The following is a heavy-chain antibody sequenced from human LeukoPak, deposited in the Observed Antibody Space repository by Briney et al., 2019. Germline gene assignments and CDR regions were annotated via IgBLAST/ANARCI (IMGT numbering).Heavy chain of an antibody. CDR2: IYTSGST. D-gene: IGHD3-22*01. CDR1: GGSISSGSYY. CDR3: ARSRGYYDSSGYFFAFDI. V-gene: IGHV4-61*02. J-gene: IGHJ3*02. Sequence: PSQTLSLTCTVSGGSISSGSYYGSWIRQPAGKGLEWIGRIYTSGSTNYNPSLKSRVTISVDTSKNQFSLKLSSVTAADTAVYYCARSRGYYDSSGYFFAFDIWGQGTMVTVSS.